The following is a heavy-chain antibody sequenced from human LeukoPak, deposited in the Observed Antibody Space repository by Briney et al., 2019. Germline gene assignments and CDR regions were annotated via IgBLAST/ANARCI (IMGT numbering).Heavy chain of an antibody. V-gene: IGHV3-49*04. CDR3: TKNLRRLDY. CDR1: GFTFVDYA. J-gene: IGHJ4*02. D-gene: IGHD4-17*01. Sequence: PGGSLTLSCTASGFTFVDYAMSWVRQAPGMGLEWVGFIRSKAYGGTTEYAASVKGRFTISRDDSKSIAYLQMNSLKNEYTAVYYYTKNLRRLDYWGQGTLVTVSS. CDR2: IRSKAYGGTT.